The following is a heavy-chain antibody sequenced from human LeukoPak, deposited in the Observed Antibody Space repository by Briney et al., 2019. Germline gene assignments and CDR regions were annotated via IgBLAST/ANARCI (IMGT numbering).Heavy chain of an antibody. CDR3: ASSYYYDSSGTGNWFDP. D-gene: IGHD3-22*01. V-gene: IGHV4-30-4*08. J-gene: IGHJ5*02. CDR1: GGSISSGGYY. CDR2: IYYSGST. Sequence: SQTLSLTCTVSGGSISSGGYYWSWIRQHPGKGLEWIGYIYYSGSTYYNPSLKSRVTISVDTSKNQFSLKLTSVTAADTAVYYCASSYYYDSSGTGNWFDPWGQGTLVTVSS.